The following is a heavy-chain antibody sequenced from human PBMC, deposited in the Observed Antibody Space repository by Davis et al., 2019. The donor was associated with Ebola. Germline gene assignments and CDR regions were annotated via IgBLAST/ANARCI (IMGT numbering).Heavy chain of an antibody. V-gene: IGHV4-4*02. CDR3: ARSLPWELLPGVRYYYGMDV. CDR2: IYHSGST. J-gene: IGHJ6*02. CDR1: GGSISSSNW. Sequence: PSETLSLTCAVSGGSISSSNWWSWVRQPPGKGLEWIGEIYHSGSTNYNPSLKSRVTISVDTSKNQFSLKLSSVTAADTAVYYCARSLPWELLPGVRYYYGMDVWGQGTTVTVSS. D-gene: IGHD1-26*01.